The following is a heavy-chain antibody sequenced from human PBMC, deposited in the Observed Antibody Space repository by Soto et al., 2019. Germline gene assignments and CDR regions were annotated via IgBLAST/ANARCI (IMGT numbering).Heavy chain of an antibody. CDR3: AKRANGTYFDY. Sequence: EVQLLESGGGLVQPGGSLRLSCAASGFTFSSYAMNWVRQAPGKGLEWVSVISGSGGSTYYADSVKGRFTISRDNSKNTLYLQLNSLSAEDTAVYYCAKRANGTYFDYWGQGTLVTVSS. CDR2: ISGSGGST. D-gene: IGHD1-1*01. V-gene: IGHV3-23*01. CDR1: GFTFSSYA. J-gene: IGHJ4*02.